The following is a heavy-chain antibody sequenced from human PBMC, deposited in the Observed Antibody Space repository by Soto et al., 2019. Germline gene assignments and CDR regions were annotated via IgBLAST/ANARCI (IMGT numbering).Heavy chain of an antibody. J-gene: IGHJ5*02. CDR3: ARDEGGVYYYDSSGTRPLFDP. CDR1: GYTFTSYG. CDR2: ISAYNGNT. D-gene: IGHD3-22*01. V-gene: IGHV1-18*01. Sequence: GASVKVSCKASGYTFTSYGISWVRQAPGQGLEWMGWISAYNGNTNYAQKLQGRVTMTTDTSTSTAYMELRSLRSDDTAVYYCARDEGGVYYYDSSGTRPLFDPWGQGTLVTVSS.